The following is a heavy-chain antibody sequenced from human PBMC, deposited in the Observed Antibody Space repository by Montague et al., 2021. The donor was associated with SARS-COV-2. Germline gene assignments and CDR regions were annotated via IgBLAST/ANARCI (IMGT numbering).Heavy chain of an antibody. CDR3: AGKVLTVPADY. V-gene: IGHV4-4*02. J-gene: IGHJ4*02. CDR1: GVSITSTNW. CDR2: ISYGGIA. D-gene: IGHD4-11*01. Sequence: SETLSLTCAVSGVSITSTNWWSLVRQPPRKGLEWIGEISYGGIATYNPSLKSRATISMDRSRNLFSLKLSSVTAADTAIYYCAGKVLTVPADYWGQGTLVTVS.